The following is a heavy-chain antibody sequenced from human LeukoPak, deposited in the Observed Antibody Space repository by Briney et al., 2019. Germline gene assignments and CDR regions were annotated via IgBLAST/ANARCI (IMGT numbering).Heavy chain of an antibody. CDR3: ARDGPSTAMAGSGFDY. J-gene: IGHJ4*02. CDR2: ISYDGSNK. V-gene: IGHV3-30*03. CDR1: GFTFSSYG. Sequence: GGSLRLSCAASGFTFSSYGMHWVRQAPGKGLEWVAVISYDGSNKYYADSVKGRFTISRDNSKNTLYLQMNSLRAEDTAVYYCARDGPSTAMAGSGFDYWGQGTLVTVSS. D-gene: IGHD5-18*01.